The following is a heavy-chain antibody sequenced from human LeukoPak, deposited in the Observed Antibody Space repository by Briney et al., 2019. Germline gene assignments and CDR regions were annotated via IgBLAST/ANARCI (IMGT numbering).Heavy chain of an antibody. V-gene: IGHV4-61*03. CDR1: GGSVSSGSYY. D-gene: IGHD1-26*01. CDR2: ISYSGNT. CDR3: ASGIVGATYGSIDI. Sequence: SETLSLTCTVSGGSVSSGSYYWSWIRQPPGKGLEWIGHISYSGNTHYNPSLESRVTIPVDTSKNHFSLKLSSVTAADPAIYYCASGIVGATYGSIDIWGQGTMVTVSS. J-gene: IGHJ3*02.